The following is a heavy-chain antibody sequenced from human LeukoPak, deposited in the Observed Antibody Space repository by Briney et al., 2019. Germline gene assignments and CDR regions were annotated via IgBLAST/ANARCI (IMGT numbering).Heavy chain of an antibody. D-gene: IGHD6-25*01. J-gene: IGHJ4*02. V-gene: IGHV3-48*01. CDR3: ARDRAAIDY. CDR2: ICSSCSTI. Sequence: GGSPRLSCAASGFTFSSYAMNWVRQAPGKGLEWLSYICSSCSTIYYADSVKGRFTISRDNAKNSLYLQMNSLRAEDTAVYYCARDRAAIDYWGQGTLVTVSS. CDR1: GFTFSSYA.